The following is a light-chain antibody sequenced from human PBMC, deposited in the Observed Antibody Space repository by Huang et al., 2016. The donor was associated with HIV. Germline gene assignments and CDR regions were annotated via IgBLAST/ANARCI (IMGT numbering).Light chain of an antibody. CDR3: MQSLQTPGT. CDR1: QSLLPGNGYNY. J-gene: IGKJ5*01. V-gene: IGKV2-28*01. Sequence: DIVMIQSPLSLSVTPGEAASISCRSSQSLLPGNGYNYLECYLQKPGQSPQLLFYSGSERAPVVPGRFSASGSGTEFSLTISSVEAEVIGIYYCMQSLQTPGTFGQGTQLDIK. CDR2: SGS.